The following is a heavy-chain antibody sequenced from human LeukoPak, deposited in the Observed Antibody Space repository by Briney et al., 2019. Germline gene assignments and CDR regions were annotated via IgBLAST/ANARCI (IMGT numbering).Heavy chain of an antibody. V-gene: IGHV4-4*02. CDR1: GGSISSSNW. CDR3: ARGGGPPRAIKFDY. J-gene: IGHJ4*02. CDR2: INHSGST. Sequence: ASETLSLTCAVSGGSISSSNWWSWVRQPPGKGLEWIGEINHSGSTNYNPSLKSRVTISVDTSKNQFSLKLSSVTAADTAVYYCARGGGPPRAIKFDYWGQGTLVTVSS. D-gene: IGHD3-10*01.